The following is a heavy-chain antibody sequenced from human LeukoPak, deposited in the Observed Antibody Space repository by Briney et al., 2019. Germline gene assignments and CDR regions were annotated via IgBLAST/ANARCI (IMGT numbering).Heavy chain of an antibody. Sequence: PSETLSLTCTVSGGSISSGDYYWSWIRQPPGKGLEWIGYIYYSGSTYYNPSLKSRVTISVDTSKNQSSLKLSSVTAADTAVYYCARGDGDYHNGMDVWGKGTTVTVSS. CDR2: IYYSGST. J-gene: IGHJ6*04. D-gene: IGHD4-17*01. CDR1: GGSISSGDYY. CDR3: ARGDGDYHNGMDV. V-gene: IGHV4-30-4*01.